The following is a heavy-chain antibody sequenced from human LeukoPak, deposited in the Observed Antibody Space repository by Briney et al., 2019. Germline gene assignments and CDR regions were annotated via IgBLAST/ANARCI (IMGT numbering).Heavy chain of an antibody. CDR1: GFTFDNYA. CDR3: AKVKGSSGPFDD. CDR2: ISKRGGST. J-gene: IGHJ4*02. V-gene: IGHV3-23*01. D-gene: IGHD6-19*01. Sequence: GGSLRLSCAASGFTFDNYAMTWVRQAPGKGLEWVSSISKRGGSTYYADSVKGRFTISRDSSKNTLHLQMNTLRAEDTAVYYCAKVKGSSGPFDDWGQGTLVTVSS.